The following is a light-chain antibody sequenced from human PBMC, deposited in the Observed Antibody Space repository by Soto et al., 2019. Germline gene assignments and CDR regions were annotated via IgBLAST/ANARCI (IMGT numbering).Light chain of an antibody. CDR1: QSVLYSSNNKNY. CDR2: WAS. CDR3: QQYSSTPRT. J-gene: IGKJ1*01. V-gene: IGKV4-1*01. Sequence: DIVMTQSPDSLAVSLGERATINCKSSQSVLYSSNNKNYLAWYQQKPGQPPKLLIYWASTREFGVPDRFSGSGSGTEFTLTISSLQAEDVAVYYCQQYSSTPRTFGQGTKVEVK.